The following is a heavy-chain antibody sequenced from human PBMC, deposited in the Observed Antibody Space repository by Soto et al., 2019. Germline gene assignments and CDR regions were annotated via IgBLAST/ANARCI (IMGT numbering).Heavy chain of an antibody. CDR2: IYYSGST. D-gene: IGHD6-13*01. V-gene: IGHV4-30-4*01. Sequence: QVQLQESGPGLVKPSQTLSLTCTVSGGSISSGDYYWSWIRQPPGKGLEWIGYIYYSGSTYYNPSLKSRVTISVATSQNQSPLKLSSVTAADTAVYYCARERPDGSRLDPWGQGTLVTVSS. J-gene: IGHJ5*02. CDR1: GGSISSGDYY. CDR3: ARERPDGSRLDP.